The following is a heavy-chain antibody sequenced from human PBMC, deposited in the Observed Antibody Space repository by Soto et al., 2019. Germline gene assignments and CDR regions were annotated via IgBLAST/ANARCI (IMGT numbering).Heavy chain of an antibody. J-gene: IGHJ3*02. Sequence: QVQLQESGPGLVKPSQTLSLTCTVSGGSISSGGYYWSWIRQHPGKGLERIGYLYYSGSTYYNPSLKSRVTISVDTSKIQFSLKLSSVTAADTAVYYCARGSPDYGDNAFDIWGQGTMVTVSS. CDR2: LYYSGST. D-gene: IGHD4-17*01. CDR1: GGSISSGGYY. V-gene: IGHV4-31*03. CDR3: ARGSPDYGDNAFDI.